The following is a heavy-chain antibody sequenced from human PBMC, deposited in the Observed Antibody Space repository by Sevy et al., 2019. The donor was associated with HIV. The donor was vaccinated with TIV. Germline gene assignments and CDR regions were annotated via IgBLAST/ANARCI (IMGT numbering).Heavy chain of an antibody. CDR3: ATINTVGSLAY. D-gene: IGHD2-15*01. J-gene: IGHJ4*02. V-gene: IGHV3-15*01. Sequence: GGSLRLSCAASGFNFRNVWMSWVRQAPGKGLEWIGLIKSNTDGGTTEYGAPVKVGITISRDDSKNTLFLQVNSLKAEDTALYYCATINTVGSLAYWGRGTLVTVSS. CDR2: IKSNTDGGTT. CDR1: GFNFRNVW.